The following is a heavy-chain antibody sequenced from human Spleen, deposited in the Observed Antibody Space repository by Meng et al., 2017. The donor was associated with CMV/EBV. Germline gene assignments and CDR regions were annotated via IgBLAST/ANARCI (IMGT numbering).Heavy chain of an antibody. CDR3: ARQNNWSNDY. V-gene: IGHV1-2*02. J-gene: IGHJ4*02. Sequence: ACKASGYTFTDYYIHWVRQAPGQGLEWVGWIHPNTGVRNYARRFQGRVTLTTDTSTSTAYMELSRLRYDDTAVYYCARQNNWSNDYWGQGTLVTVSS. CDR1: GYTFTDYY. D-gene: IGHD1-1*01. CDR2: IHPNTGVR.